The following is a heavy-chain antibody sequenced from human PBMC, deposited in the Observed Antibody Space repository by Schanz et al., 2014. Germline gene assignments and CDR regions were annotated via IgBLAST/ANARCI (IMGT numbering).Heavy chain of an antibody. V-gene: IGHV3-23*04. CDR3: AKVREWWPYYFDY. D-gene: IGHD2-15*01. CDR2: ISGNGGST. J-gene: IGHJ4*02. CDR1: GFTFTTNA. Sequence: EVQLVESGGGLVQPGGSLRLSCAASGFTFTTNAMSWVRQPPGNGLEWVSAISGNGGSTYFADSVKGRFTISRDNSDNTLSLQMNSLRAEDTAVYYCAKVREWWPYYFDYWGQGTLVTVSS.